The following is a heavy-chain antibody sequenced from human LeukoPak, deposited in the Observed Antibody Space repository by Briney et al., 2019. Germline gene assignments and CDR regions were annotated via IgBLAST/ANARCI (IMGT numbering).Heavy chain of an antibody. J-gene: IGHJ4*02. V-gene: IGHV4-39*01. Sequence: SETLSLTCTVSGVSISSTTYCWGWIRQPPGKGLEWIGSIYHSGNIYYNPSLKSRVTISVDTSKNQFSLKLSSVTAADTAVYYCARGRDGYNFLNRGEYYYFDYWGQGTLVTVSS. D-gene: IGHD5-24*01. CDR3: ARGRDGYNFLNRGEYYYFDY. CDR1: GVSISSTTYC. CDR2: IYHSGNI.